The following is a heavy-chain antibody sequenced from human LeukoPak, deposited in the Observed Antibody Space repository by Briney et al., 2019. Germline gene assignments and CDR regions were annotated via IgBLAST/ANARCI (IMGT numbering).Heavy chain of an antibody. Sequence: ASVKVSCKASGYTFTKYDMNWVRQAPGQGLEWMGIINPSGGSTRYAQKFQGRVAMTRDTSTSTLYMELSSLRSEDTAVYYCAREDVDADSMDYWGQGTLVTVSS. CDR3: AREDVDADSMDY. D-gene: IGHD5-18*01. CDR1: GYTFTKYD. V-gene: IGHV1-46*01. J-gene: IGHJ4*02. CDR2: INPSGGST.